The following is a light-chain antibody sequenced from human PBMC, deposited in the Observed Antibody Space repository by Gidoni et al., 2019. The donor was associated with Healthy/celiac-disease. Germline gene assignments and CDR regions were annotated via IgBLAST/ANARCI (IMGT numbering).Light chain of an antibody. Sequence: PATLALSPGERATLSCRASQSVSSSYLAWYQQKPGQAPRLLIYGASSRATGIPDRFSGSGSGTDFTLTISRLEPEDFAVYYCQQYGSSPYTFGQGTKLEIK. V-gene: IGKV3-20*01. CDR1: QSVSSSY. J-gene: IGKJ2*01. CDR3: QQYGSSPYT. CDR2: GAS.